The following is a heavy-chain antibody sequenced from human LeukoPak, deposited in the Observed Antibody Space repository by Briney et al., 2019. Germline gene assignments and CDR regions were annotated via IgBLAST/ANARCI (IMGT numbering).Heavy chain of an antibody. Sequence: PSETLSLTCTVSGYSISSGYYWGWIRQPPGKGLEWTGSIYHSGSTYYNPSLKSRVTISVDTSKNQFSLKLSSVTAADTAVYYCAREQTPTTVVTGWGQGTLVTVSS. CDR1: GYSISSGYY. CDR2: IYHSGST. J-gene: IGHJ4*02. V-gene: IGHV4-38-2*02. D-gene: IGHD4-23*01. CDR3: AREQTPTTVVTG.